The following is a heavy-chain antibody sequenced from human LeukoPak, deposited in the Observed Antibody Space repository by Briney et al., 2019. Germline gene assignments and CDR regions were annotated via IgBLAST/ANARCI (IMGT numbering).Heavy chain of an antibody. CDR3: AREDYYDKRAFDI. CDR2: IKQDGSEK. Sequence: GGSLRLSCAASGFTFSSYWMSWVRQAPGKGLEWVANIKQDGSEKYYVDSVKGRFTISRDNAKNSLYLQMNSPRAEDTAVYYCAREDYYDKRAFDIWGQATMVTVSS. J-gene: IGHJ3*02. V-gene: IGHV3-7*01. D-gene: IGHD3-22*01. CDR1: GFTFSSYW.